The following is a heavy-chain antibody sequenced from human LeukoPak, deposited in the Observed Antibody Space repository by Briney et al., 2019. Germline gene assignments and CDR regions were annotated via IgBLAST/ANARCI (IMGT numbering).Heavy chain of an antibody. Sequence: SETLSLTCAVYGGSFSGYYWTWIRQPPGKGLEGNGEINHSGNINYNPPLKSRLTISVDTSKNQFSLKLRSMTAADTAVYYCARGRRWWGQGALVTVSS. CDR3: ARGRRW. J-gene: IGHJ4*02. V-gene: IGHV4-34*01. CDR2: INHSGNI. CDR1: GGSFSGYY. D-gene: IGHD5-24*01.